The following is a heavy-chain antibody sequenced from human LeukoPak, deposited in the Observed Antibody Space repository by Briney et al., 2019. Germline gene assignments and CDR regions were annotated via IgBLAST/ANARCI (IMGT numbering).Heavy chain of an antibody. CDR1: GFTFSSYW. J-gene: IGHJ4*02. Sequence: PGGSLRLSCAASGFTFSSYWMSWVRQAPGKGLEWVANIKQDGSEKYYVDSVKGRFTTSRENAKNSLYLQMNSLRAEDTAVYYCARVPPYGDYRGDSQPADYWGQGTLVTVSS. CDR2: IKQDGSEK. V-gene: IGHV3-7*01. CDR3: ARVPPYGDYRGDSQPADY. D-gene: IGHD4-17*01.